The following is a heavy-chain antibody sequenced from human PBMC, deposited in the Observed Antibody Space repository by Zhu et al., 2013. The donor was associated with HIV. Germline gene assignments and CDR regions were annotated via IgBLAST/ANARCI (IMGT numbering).Heavy chain of an antibody. Sequence: QVQLQESGPGLVKPSETLSLTCSVSGASIRSYYWSWIRQPPGKGLESIGFISYYGTTSYDPSLKSRVTISLDTSNNQFSLKLSSVTAADTAVYYCGGSTKTAVSAYYYYTDVWGTGTTVTVSS. CDR2: ISYYGTT. D-gene: IGHD4-17*01. J-gene: IGHJ6*03. CDR3: GGSTKTAVSAYYYYTDV. CDR1: GASIRSYY. V-gene: IGHV4-59*01.